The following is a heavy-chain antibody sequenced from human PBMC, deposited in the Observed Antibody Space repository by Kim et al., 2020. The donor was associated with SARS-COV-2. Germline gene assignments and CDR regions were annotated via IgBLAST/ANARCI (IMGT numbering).Heavy chain of an antibody. V-gene: IGHV3-30*01. D-gene: IGHD3-3*01. CDR3: ARRDFWSTYPFDY. J-gene: IGHJ4*02. Sequence: HYVDSVKGRFTISRDNSKNMIFLQMNSLTPDDTAVYYCARRDFWSTYPFDYWGQGTLVTVSS.